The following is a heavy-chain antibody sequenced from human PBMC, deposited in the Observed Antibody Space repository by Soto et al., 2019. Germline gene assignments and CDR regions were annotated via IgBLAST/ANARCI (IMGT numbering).Heavy chain of an antibody. CDR1: GGSMSSGGYY. V-gene: IGHV4-31*03. D-gene: IGHD6-6*01. Sequence: SYTLSLTCTVSGGSMSSGGYYLSWIRQHPGKGLEWIGYIYYSGRTYYNPSLKSRVNISVETYKNQFSLKLSSVTAADTAVYYCARGGSSSWDWFDPWGEGTLVTLSS. CDR2: IYYSGRT. CDR3: ARGGSSSWDWFDP. J-gene: IGHJ5*02.